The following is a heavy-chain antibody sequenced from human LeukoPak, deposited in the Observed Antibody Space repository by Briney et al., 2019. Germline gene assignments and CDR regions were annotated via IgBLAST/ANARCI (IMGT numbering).Heavy chain of an antibody. D-gene: IGHD1-1*01. CDR3: ARASYRPPRWFDP. J-gene: IGHJ5*02. Sequence: SETLSLTCNVSGGSIRGYYWSWIRQPPGKGLEWIGYIYSSGSTNYNPSLKSRVTMSVDTSKNQFSLKVSSVTAADTAVYYCARASYRPPRWFDPWGQGTLVTVSS. CDR1: GGSIRGYY. CDR2: IYSSGST. V-gene: IGHV4-59*01.